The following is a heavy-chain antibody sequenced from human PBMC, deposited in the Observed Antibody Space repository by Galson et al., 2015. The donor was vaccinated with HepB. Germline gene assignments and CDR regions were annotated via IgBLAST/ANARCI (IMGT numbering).Heavy chain of an antibody. CDR2: ISGSGSST. J-gene: IGHJ4*02. Sequence: SLRLSCAASGFTFSYYAMSWVRQAPGKGLEWVASISGSGSSTYYADSVKGRFTISRDNSLDTVDLQMDSLRVDDTAVYYCAKDYLPYYDRWGSYSDLYYFDYWGQGTLVTVSS. CDR3: AKDYLPYYDRWGSYSDLYYFDY. D-gene: IGHD3-22*01. V-gene: IGHV3-23*01. CDR1: GFTFSYYA.